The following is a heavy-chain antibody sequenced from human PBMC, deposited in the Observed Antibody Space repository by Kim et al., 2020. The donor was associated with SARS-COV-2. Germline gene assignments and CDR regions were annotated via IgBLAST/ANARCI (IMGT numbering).Heavy chain of an antibody. J-gene: IGHJ6*02. CDR2: ISYDGSNK. V-gene: IGHV3-30*18. D-gene: IGHD3-22*01. CDR1: GFTFSSYG. Sequence: GGSLRLSCAASGFTFSSYGMHWVRQAPGKGLEWVAVISYDGSNKYYADSVKGRFTISRDNSKNTLYLQMNSLRAEDTAVYYCAKDRITMIVGVGMDVWG. CDR3: AKDRITMIVGVGMDV.